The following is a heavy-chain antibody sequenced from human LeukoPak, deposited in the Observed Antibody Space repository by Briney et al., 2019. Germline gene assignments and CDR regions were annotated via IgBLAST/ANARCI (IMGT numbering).Heavy chain of an antibody. J-gene: IGHJ4*02. Sequence: GGSLRLSCAASGFTFDDYGMSWVRQAPGKGLEWVSSISRTSSDIYYADSLKGRFTTSRDNAKNSLYLQMNSLRVEDTAVYYCARELYPGEIWGQGTLVTVSS. CDR1: GFTFDDYG. CDR2: ISRTSSDI. CDR3: ARELYPGEI. D-gene: IGHD2-8*01. V-gene: IGHV3-21*01.